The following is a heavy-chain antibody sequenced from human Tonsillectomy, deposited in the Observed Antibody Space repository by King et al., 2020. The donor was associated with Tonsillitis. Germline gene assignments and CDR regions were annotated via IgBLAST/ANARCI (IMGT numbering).Heavy chain of an antibody. CDR2: IRREVDGGTT. D-gene: IGHD5-18*01. Sequence: EVQLVESGGGLVQPGGSLRLSCAASGFTFRSAWMSWVRQAPGKGLDWVGRIRREVDGGTTDYAAPVRGRFTISRDDSTNMLYLQMNSLRTEDTALYYCVREGYSYGFHSLDCWGQGTLVTVSS. CDR1: GFTFRSAW. J-gene: IGHJ4*02. CDR3: VREGYSYGFHSLDC. V-gene: IGHV3-15*01.